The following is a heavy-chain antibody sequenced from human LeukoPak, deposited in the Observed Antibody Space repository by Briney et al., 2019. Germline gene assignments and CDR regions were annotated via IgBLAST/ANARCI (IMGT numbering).Heavy chain of an antibody. CDR3: GRGGGGSGVDY. D-gene: IGHD3-10*01. J-gene: IGHJ4*02. Sequence: SETLSLTCTVSGGSISSYYWSWIRQPPGKGLEWIGYIYYSGSTNYNPSLKSRVTISVDTSKNQFSLKLSSVTAADTAVYYCGRGGGGSGVDYWGQGTLVTVSS. CDR2: IYYSGST. CDR1: GGSISSYY. V-gene: IGHV4-59*01.